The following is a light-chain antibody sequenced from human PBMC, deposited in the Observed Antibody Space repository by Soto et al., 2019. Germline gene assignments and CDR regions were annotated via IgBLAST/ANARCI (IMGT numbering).Light chain of an antibody. J-gene: IGKJ3*01. Sequence: EIVMTQSPVTLSASPGESATLSCRASQSVDNNVAWYQQKPGQAPRLLIVGSFARATGIPARFSGSGSGSEFTLTISSLEPEDFAVYYCQQRSSWPFTFGPGTKVDNK. V-gene: IGKV3-15*01. CDR2: GSF. CDR3: QQRSSWPFT. CDR1: QSVDNN.